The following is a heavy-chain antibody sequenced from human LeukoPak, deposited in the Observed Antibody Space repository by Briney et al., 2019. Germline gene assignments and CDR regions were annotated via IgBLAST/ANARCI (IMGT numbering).Heavy chain of an antibody. Sequence: GGSLRLSCAASGFMFSGSPIHWVRQPAGKGLEWVGRIRNKGDDYRTSYAASVKDRFTISRDDSKNIAYLQMNSLKTEDTAVYFCTRASQVGWGTDYSFDYWGQGTLVSVSS. CDR1: GFMFSGSP. J-gene: IGHJ4*02. CDR3: TRASQVGWGTDYSFDY. CDR2: IRNKGDDYRT. V-gene: IGHV3-73*01. D-gene: IGHD3-16*01.